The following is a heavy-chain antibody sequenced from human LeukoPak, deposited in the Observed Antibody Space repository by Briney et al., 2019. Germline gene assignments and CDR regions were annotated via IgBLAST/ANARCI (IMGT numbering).Heavy chain of an antibody. CDR1: GGSISSSSHY. J-gene: IGHJ4*02. D-gene: IGHD3-16*01. CDR2: MYHSGST. CDR3: ARGSDDYVWGSPFDY. V-gene: IGHV4-39*01. Sequence: SETLSLTCTVSGGSISSSSHYWGWIRQPPGKGLEWIGSMYHSGSTYYNPSLKSRVTISADTSKNQFSLELSSVTAADTAVYYCARGSDDYVWGSPFDYWGQGTLVTVSS.